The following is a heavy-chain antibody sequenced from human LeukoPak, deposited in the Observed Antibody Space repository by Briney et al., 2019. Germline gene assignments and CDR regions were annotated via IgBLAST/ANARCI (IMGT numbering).Heavy chain of an antibody. CDR1: GFTFSNYW. V-gene: IGHV3-7*03. CDR2: IKQDGSEK. CDR3: AKQYLGLRWLTLVS. J-gene: IGHJ5*02. D-gene: IGHD4-17*01. Sequence: PGGSLRLSCAASGFTFSNYWMSWVRHAPGKGLEWVAHIKQDGSEKYYVDSVKGRFTISRDNAKNSLYLQMNSLRAEDTAVYYCAKQYLGLRWLTLVSWGQGTLVTVSS.